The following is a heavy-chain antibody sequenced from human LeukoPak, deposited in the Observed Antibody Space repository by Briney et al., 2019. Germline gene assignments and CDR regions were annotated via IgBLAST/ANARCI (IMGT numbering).Heavy chain of an antibody. J-gene: IGHJ4*02. V-gene: IGHV1-3*01. CDR3: ARDYYDSSGYDF. Sequence: ASVKVSCKASGCTFTTYSIHWVRQAPGQRLEWMGWINADSGDTKSSQKFQGRVTITRDTSASTAYMELSSLRSEDTAVYYCARDYYDSSGYDFWGQGTLVTVSS. CDR2: INADSGDT. CDR1: GCTFTTYS. D-gene: IGHD3-22*01.